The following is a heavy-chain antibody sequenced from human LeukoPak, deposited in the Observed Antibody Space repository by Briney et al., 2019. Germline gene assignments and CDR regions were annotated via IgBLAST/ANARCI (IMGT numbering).Heavy chain of an antibody. V-gene: IGHV3-23*01. D-gene: IGHD3-22*01. CDR1: GFIFSNYA. J-gene: IGHJ4*02. CDR3: AKDPNRYYYDSSGYFDF. CDR2: ISDSGRTT. Sequence: PGGSLRLSCAASGFIFSNYAMSWVRQAPGKGLEWVSSISDSGRTTYYADSVKGRFTISKDNSRNTLYLQITTLRADDTAVYYCAKDPNRYYYDSSGYFDFWGQGALVTVSS.